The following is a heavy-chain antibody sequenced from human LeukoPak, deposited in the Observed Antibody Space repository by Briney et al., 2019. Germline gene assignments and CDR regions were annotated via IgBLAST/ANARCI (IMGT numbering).Heavy chain of an antibody. Sequence: ASVKVSCKASGHTFTGYYMHWVRQAPGQGLEWMGWINPNSGGTNYAQKFQDRVTMTRDTSISTAFMELSRLRSDDTAVYYCARDLGYQDIVTLDYWGQGALVTVSS. D-gene: IGHD5-12*01. CDR2: INPNSGGT. V-gene: IGHV1-2*02. CDR1: GHTFTGYY. CDR3: ARDLGYQDIVTLDY. J-gene: IGHJ4*02.